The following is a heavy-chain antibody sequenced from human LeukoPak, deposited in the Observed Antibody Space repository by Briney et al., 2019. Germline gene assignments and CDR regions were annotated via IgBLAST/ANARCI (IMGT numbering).Heavy chain of an antibody. CDR2: IYPGDSDT. CDR3: ARNRNTTPMADAFDI. J-gene: IGHJ3*02. CDR1: GYSFTSYW. D-gene: IGHD1-1*01. V-gene: IGHV5-51*01. Sequence: GESLKISCKGSGYSFTSYWIGWVRQMPGKGLEWMGIIYPGDSDTRDSPSFQGQVTIAADKSISTAYLQWSSRKASDTAMYYCARNRNTTPMADAFDIWGQGTMVTVSS.